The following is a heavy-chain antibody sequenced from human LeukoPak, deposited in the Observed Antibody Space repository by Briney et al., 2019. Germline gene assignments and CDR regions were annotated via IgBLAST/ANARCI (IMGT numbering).Heavy chain of an antibody. CDR3: ARDLPSYDYVWGSYRHDAFDI. CDR1: GFTVSSNY. J-gene: IGHJ3*02. V-gene: IGHV3-53*01. D-gene: IGHD3-16*02. Sequence: PGGSLRLSCAASGFTVSSNYMSWVRQAPGKGLEWVSVIYSGGSTYYADSVKGRFTISRDNSKNTLYLQMNSQRAEDTAVYYCARDLPSYDYVWGSYRHDAFDIWGQGTMVTVSS. CDR2: IYSGGST.